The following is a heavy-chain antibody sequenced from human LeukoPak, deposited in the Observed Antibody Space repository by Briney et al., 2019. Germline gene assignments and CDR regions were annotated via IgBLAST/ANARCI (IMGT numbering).Heavy chain of an antibody. CDR3: ARAPIGSSSDY. CDR1: GDSISSGGYY. J-gene: IGHJ4*01. V-gene: IGHV4-31*03. CDR2: IYYSGST. D-gene: IGHD2-2*01. Sequence: PSETLSLTCTVSGDSISSGGYYWGWIRQHPGKGLEWIGYIYYSGSTYYNPSLKSRVTIAADTAKSQSSLKLSSVSAVDTAVYYCARAPIGSSSDYWGQGTLVTVSS.